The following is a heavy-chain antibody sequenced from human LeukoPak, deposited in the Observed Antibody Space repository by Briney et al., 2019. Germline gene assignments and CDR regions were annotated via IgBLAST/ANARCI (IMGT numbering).Heavy chain of an antibody. J-gene: IGHJ4*02. Sequence: ASVKVSCKASGYTFTDYYIHWVRQAPGQGLEWMGWINPNSGATNYAQKFQGRVTMTRDTSINTAYMELSRLISDDTAVYYCARRFTVSAYTFDYWGQGTLVTVSS. D-gene: IGHD3-3*01. V-gene: IGHV1-2*02. CDR1: GYTFTDYY. CDR2: INPNSGAT. CDR3: ARRFTVSAYTFDY.